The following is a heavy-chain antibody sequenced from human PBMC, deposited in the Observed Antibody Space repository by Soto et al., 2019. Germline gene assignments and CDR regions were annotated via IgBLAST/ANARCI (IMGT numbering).Heavy chain of an antibody. CDR2: ISSSGSTI. CDR1: GLTFSDYY. J-gene: IGHJ4*02. V-gene: IGHV3-11*01. Sequence: PWGSLRISCASSGLTFSDYYMSRIRQAPGRGLEWVSYISSSGSTIYYADSVKGRCTISRDNAKNSLYLQMNSLRAEDTAVYYCARESPYCTNGVCYYDYWGQGTLVTVSS. D-gene: IGHD2-8*01. CDR3: ARESPYCTNGVCYYDY.